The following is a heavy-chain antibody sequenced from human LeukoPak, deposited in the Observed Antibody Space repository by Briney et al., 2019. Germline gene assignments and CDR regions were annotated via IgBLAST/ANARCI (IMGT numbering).Heavy chain of an antibody. CDR1: GYSFTSYW. D-gene: IGHD6-13*01. J-gene: IGHJ4*02. Sequence: GGSLKISCKGSGYSFTSYWIGWVRQMPGKGLEWMGIIYPGDSDTRYSPSFQGQVTISADKSISTAYLQWSSLKASDTAMYYCARRGAAAGRVFDYWGQGTLVTVSS. CDR2: IYPGDSDT. CDR3: ARRGAAAGRVFDY. V-gene: IGHV5-51*01.